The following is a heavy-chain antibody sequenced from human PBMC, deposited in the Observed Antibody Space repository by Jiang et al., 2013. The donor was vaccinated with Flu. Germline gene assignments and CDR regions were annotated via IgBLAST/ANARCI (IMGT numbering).Heavy chain of an antibody. CDR2: IIPIIDIA. D-gene: IGHD6-19*01. CDR1: GGTLSRHG. CDR3: ARDTLQSTVATYEPLDF. J-gene: IGHJ3*01. Sequence: EVKKPGSSVRVSCKASGGTLSRHGISWVRQAPGQGLEWMGRIIPIIDIANYAQKFLGRVRLTTDKSTTTVYMEVKNLRSEDTAVYYCARDTLQSTVATYEPLDFWGQGTLVTVSS. V-gene: IGHV1-69*04.